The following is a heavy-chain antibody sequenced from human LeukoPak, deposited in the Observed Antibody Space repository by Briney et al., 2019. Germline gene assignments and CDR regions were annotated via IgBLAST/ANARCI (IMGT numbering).Heavy chain of an antibody. D-gene: IGHD6-6*01. Sequence: ASVKLSCQASGYNFADHYVHWVRQAPGQGLEWMGWINPNSGGTNYAQKFQGRVTMTRDTSISTAYMELSRLRSDDTAVYYCARGIAAPTGWGQGTLVTVSS. J-gene: IGHJ4*02. CDR3: ARGIAAPTG. CDR2: INPNSGGT. V-gene: IGHV1-2*02. CDR1: GYNFADHY.